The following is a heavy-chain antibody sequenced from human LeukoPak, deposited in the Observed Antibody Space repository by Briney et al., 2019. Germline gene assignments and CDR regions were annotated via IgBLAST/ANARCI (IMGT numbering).Heavy chain of an antibody. J-gene: IGHJ2*01. D-gene: IGHD3-9*01. CDR2: ISYDGGNK. V-gene: IGHV3-30*18. Sequence: PGKSLRLSCVASGFMFKKYGVNWVRQAPGKGLEWVAVISYDGGNKYYADSVKGRFTISRDNSKNTLYLQMNSLRAEDTAVYYCAKGSRGYDILTGYYPPGWYFDLWGRGTLVTVSS. CDR3: AKGSRGYDILTGYYPPGWYFDL. CDR1: GFMFKKYG.